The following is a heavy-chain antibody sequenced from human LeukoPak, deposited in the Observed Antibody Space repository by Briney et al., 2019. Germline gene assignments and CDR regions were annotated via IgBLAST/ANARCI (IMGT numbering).Heavy chain of an antibody. J-gene: IGHJ4*02. CDR2: INPNSGGT. CDR1: GYTFTGSY. Sequence: ASVKVSCKASGYTFTGSYMHWVRQAPGQGLEWMGWINPNSGGTNYAQKFQGRVTMTRDTSISTAYMELSRLRSDDTAVYYCARVADRMTTVPFLDYWGQGTLVTVSS. D-gene: IGHD4-17*01. CDR3: ARVADRMTTVPFLDY. V-gene: IGHV1-2*02.